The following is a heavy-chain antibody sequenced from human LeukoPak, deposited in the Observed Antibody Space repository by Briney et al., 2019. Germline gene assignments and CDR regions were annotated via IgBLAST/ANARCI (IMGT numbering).Heavy chain of an antibody. CDR3: TRGRTVQLWPDAFDI. J-gene: IGHJ3*02. Sequence: GGSLRLSCAASGFTFSDHYIDWVRQAPGKGLEWVGRSRDKGNRNTTAYAASVRGRFTISRDDSKNSLYLQMNSLKTEDTAVYYCTRGRTVQLWPDAFDIWGQGTMVTVSS. D-gene: IGHD5-18*01. CDR1: GFTFSDHY. V-gene: IGHV3-72*01. CDR2: SRDKGNRNTT.